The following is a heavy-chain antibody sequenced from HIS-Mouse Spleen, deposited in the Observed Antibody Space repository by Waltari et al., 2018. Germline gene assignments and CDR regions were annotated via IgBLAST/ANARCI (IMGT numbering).Heavy chain of an antibody. J-gene: IGHJ2*01. CDR1: GGSLSSSSYY. CDR2: IDYSGGT. CDR3: AREIPYSSSWYDWYFDL. D-gene: IGHD6-13*01. Sequence: QLQLQESGPGLVKPSEPLSLTCTVSGGSLSSSSYYWGWLRQPPGKGLEWIGSIDYSGGTYYNPSLKSRVTISVDTSKNQFSLKLSSVTAADTAVYYCAREIPYSSSWYDWYFDLWGRGTLVTVSS. V-gene: IGHV4-39*07.